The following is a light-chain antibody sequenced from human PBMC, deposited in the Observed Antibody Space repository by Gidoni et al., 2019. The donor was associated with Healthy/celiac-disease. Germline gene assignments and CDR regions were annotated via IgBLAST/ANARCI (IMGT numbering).Light chain of an antibody. CDR3: AAWDDSLNGRVV. CDR1: SANTVINT. Sequence: QSVLTQPPSASGPPGNGVTIPCSVSSANTVINTVTADQQLPVTAPKLLISSNNQRPSGVPDRFSGSNSGTSASLAISGLQSEDEADYYCAAWDDSLNGRVVFGGGTKLTVL. CDR2: SNN. J-gene: IGLJ2*01. V-gene: IGLV1-44*01.